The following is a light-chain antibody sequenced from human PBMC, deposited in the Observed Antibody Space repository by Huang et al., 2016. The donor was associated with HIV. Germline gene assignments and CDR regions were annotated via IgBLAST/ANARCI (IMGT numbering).Light chain of an antibody. CDR1: QSLLHSNGYNY. CDR3: MQALQTPYT. CDR2: LGS. V-gene: IGKV2-28*01. Sequence: DIVMTQSPLSLPVTPGEPASISCRSSQSLLHSNGYNYLDWYLQKPGQSPQLLIYLGSNRAAGGPDRFSGSGSGTDFTLKISRVEAEDVGVYYCMQALQTPYTFGQGTKLEIK. J-gene: IGKJ2*01.